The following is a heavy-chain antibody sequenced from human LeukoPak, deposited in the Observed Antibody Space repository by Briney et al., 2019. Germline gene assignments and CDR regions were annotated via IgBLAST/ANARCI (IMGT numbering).Heavy chain of an antibody. Sequence: GGSLRLSCAASGFTFDHYAMSWVRQAPGKGLEWVSAISGSGGNTYYADSVKGRFTISRDNSKNTLYLQMNSLRAEDTAVYYCAKGGYYDILTGYYHAFGYWGQGTLVTVSS. J-gene: IGHJ4*02. CDR2: ISGSGGNT. V-gene: IGHV3-23*01. CDR3: AKGGYYDILTGYYHAFGY. CDR1: GFTFDHYA. D-gene: IGHD3-9*01.